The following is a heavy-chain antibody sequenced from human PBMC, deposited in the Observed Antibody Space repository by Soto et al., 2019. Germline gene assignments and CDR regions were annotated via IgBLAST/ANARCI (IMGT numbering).Heavy chain of an antibody. CDR1: GFSLSTSGMC. Sequence: SGPTLVNPTQTLTLTCTFSGFSLSTSGMCVSWIRQPPGKALEWLALIDWDDDKYYSTSLKTRLTISKDTSKNQVVLTMTNMDPVDTVTYYCARIRSYDILTGSHFSFDYWGQGTLVTVSS. V-gene: IGHV2-70*01. CDR3: ARIRSYDILTGSHFSFDY. J-gene: IGHJ4*02. CDR2: IDWDDDK. D-gene: IGHD3-9*01.